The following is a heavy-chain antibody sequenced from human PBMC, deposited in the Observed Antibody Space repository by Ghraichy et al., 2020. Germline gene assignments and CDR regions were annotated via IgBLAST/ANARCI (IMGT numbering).Heavy chain of an antibody. CDR1: GFSFSSYS. V-gene: IGHV3-21*01. Sequence: GESLNISCAASGFSFSSYSMNWVRQAPGKGLEWVSSISYTSSYIYYADSVKGRFTISRDNAKNSLYLQMNSLRAEDTAVYYCARDKEYSYGSGGFDYWGLGTLVTVSS. J-gene: IGHJ4*02. D-gene: IGHD5-18*01. CDR3: ARDKEYSYGSGGFDY. CDR2: ISYTSSYI.